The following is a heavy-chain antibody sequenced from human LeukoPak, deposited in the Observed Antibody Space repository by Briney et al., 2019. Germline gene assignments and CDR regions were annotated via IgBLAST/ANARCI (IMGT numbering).Heavy chain of an antibody. D-gene: IGHD3-10*01. CDR3: ARGFTMVRGVTPYYFDY. Sequence: ASVKVSCKASGYTFTSYGISWVRQAPGQGLEWMGWISAYNGNTNYAQKLQGRVTMTTDTSTSTAYMELRSLRSDDTAVYYCARGFTMVRGVTPYYFDYWGQGTLVTVSS. CDR1: GYTFTSYG. J-gene: IGHJ4*02. V-gene: IGHV1-18*01. CDR2: ISAYNGNT.